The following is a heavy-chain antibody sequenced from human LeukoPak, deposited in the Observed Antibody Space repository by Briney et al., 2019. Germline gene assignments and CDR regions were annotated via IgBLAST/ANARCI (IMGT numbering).Heavy chain of an antibody. CDR1: GFTFSSYW. CDR2: IKQDGSEK. D-gene: IGHD3-22*01. J-gene: IGHJ6*03. Sequence: GGSLRLSCAASGFTFSSYWMSWVRQAPGKGLEWVANIKQDGSEKYYVDSVKGQFTISRDNAKNSLYLQMNSLRAEDTAVYYCARDQAYSSGYYFPPGYYMDVWGKGTTVTISS. CDR3: ARDQAYSSGYYFPPGYYMDV. V-gene: IGHV3-7*01.